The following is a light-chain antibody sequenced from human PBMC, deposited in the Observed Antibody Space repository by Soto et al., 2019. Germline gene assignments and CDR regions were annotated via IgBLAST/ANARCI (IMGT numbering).Light chain of an antibody. CDR3: QDYGTSWT. Sequence: EIVMTQSPATLSVSAGERVTITCRASQSVSSNKLAWYQQKPDQAPRLLIYAASSRAAGIPDMISGSWSRTDFTLTINRKEPEDFAVYYCQDYGTSWTFGQGTKVDIK. V-gene: IGKV3-20*01. J-gene: IGKJ1*01. CDR2: AAS. CDR1: QSVSSNK.